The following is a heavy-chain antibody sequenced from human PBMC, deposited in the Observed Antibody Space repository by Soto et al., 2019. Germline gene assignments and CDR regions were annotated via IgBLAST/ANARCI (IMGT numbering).Heavy chain of an antibody. V-gene: IGHV3-66*01. J-gene: IGHJ4*02. CDR1: GLTVSSKY. CDR2: IYSTGSK. CDR3: AKVGTHYGSGFFDY. D-gene: IGHD3-10*01. Sequence: GGSLRLSCVASGLTVSSKYMSWVRQAPGKGLEWVSSIYSTGSKYYADSVKGRFTISRDDSKNTLYLQMNSLRAEDTAVYYCAKVGTHYGSGFFDYWGRGTLVTVSS.